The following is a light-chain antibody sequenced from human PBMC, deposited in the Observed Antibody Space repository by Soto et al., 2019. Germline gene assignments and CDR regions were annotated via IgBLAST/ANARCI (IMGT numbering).Light chain of an antibody. V-gene: IGKV3-11*01. Sequence: EIIFTQSPGNLSLSPEERATLSCRASQSVSFYLAWYQQKPGQAPRLLIYGASTRATGIPARFSGSGSGTDFTLTISSLEPEDFAVYYCQQRSNWPPITFGQGTRLEIK. CDR3: QQRSNWPPIT. CDR1: QSVSFY. CDR2: GAS. J-gene: IGKJ5*01.